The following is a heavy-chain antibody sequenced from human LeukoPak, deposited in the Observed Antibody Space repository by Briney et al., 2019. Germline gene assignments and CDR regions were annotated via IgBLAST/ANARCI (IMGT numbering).Heavy chain of an antibody. CDR2: ISSSSSSYI. CDR3: ARGCSSTSCYHYYYYMDV. V-gene: IGHV3-21*01. J-gene: IGHJ6*03. D-gene: IGHD2-2*01. Sequence: GGSLRLSCAASGFTFTTYAMSWVRQAPGEGLEWVSCISSSSSSYIYYADSVKGRFTISRENAKNSLYLQMNSLRAGDTAVYYCARGCSSTSCYHYYYYMDVWGKGTTVTVSS. CDR1: GFTFTTYA.